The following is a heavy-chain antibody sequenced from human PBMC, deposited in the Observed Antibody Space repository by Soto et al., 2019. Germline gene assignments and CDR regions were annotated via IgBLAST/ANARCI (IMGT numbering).Heavy chain of an antibody. V-gene: IGHV4-34*01. CDR1: GWSFSGYY. J-gene: IGHJ4*02. CDR2: INHSGST. Sequence: QVQLQQWGAGLLKPSETLSLTCAVYGWSFSGYYWSWIRQPPGKGLEWIGEINHSGSTNYNPSLKSRVTISVDTSKNQCSLKLSSVTAADPAVYYCATDRDGYNLRYWGQGTLVTVSS. CDR3: ATDRDGYNLRY. D-gene: IGHD5-12*01.